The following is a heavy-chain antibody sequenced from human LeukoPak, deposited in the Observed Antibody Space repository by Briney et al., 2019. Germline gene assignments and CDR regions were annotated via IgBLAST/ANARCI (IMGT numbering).Heavy chain of an antibody. J-gene: IGHJ4*02. CDR3: AREYCSSTSCYFDY. CDR2: IYYSGST. V-gene: IGHV4-59*13. CDR1: GGSISSYY. Sequence: SETLSLTCTVSGGSISSYYWSWIRQSPGKGLEWIGYIYYSGSTNYNPSLKSRVTISVATSKNLFSLKLSSVTAADTAVYYCAREYCSSTSCYFDYWGQGTLVTVSS. D-gene: IGHD2-2*01.